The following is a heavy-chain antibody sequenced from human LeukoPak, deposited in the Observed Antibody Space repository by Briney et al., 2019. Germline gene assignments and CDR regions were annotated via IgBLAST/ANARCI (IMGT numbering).Heavy chain of an antibody. CDR1: GFTFSSYS. CDR3: ARDSMVRGVIPFDY. CDR2: ISSSSSTI. D-gene: IGHD3-10*01. Sequence: QPGGSVRLSCAASGFTFSSYSMNWVRQAPGKGLEWVSYISSSSSTIYYADSVKGRSTISRDNAKNSLYLQMNSLRAEDTAVYYCARDSMVRGVIPFDYWGQGTLVTVSS. J-gene: IGHJ4*02. V-gene: IGHV3-48*01.